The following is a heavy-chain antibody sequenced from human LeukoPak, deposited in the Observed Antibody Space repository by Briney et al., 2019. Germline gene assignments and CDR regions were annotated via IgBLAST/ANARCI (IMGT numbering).Heavy chain of an antibody. CDR3: ARNSYGYDYFDY. J-gene: IGHJ4*02. Sequence: GGSLRLSCAASGFTVSSNYMSWVRQAPGKGLEWVSVIYSGGSTYYADSVKGRFTISRDNSKNTLYLQMNSLRAEDTAVYYCARNSYGYDYFDYWGQGTLVTVSS. V-gene: IGHV3-53*01. CDR2: IYSGGST. D-gene: IGHD5-18*01. CDR1: GFTVSSNY.